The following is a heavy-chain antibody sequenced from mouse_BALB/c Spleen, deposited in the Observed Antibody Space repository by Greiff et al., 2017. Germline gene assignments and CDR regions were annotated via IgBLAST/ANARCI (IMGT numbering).Heavy chain of an antibody. V-gene: IGHV1S137*01. CDR1: GYTFTDYA. Sequence: QVQLQQSGAELVRPGVSVKISCKGSGYTFTDYAMHWVKQSHAKSLEWIGVISTYYGDASYNQKFKGKATMTVDKSSSTAYMELARLTSEDSAIYYCARERTDWYFDVWGAGTTVTVSS. J-gene: IGHJ1*01. CDR3: ARERTDWYFDV. CDR2: ISTYYGDA.